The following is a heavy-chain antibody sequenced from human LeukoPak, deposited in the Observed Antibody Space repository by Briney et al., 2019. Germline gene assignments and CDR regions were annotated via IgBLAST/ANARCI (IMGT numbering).Heavy chain of an antibody. CDR3: ARLEKMTMVTNPDY. J-gene: IGHJ4*02. V-gene: IGHV3-33*01. CDR1: GFTFSSHG. D-gene: IGHD4-17*01. Sequence: SGGSLRLSCRASGFTFSSHGMHWVRQAPGKGLEWVAVIWYDGSLKYYSDSVKGRFTISRDNAKNSLYLQMNSLRAEDTAVYYCARLEKMTMVTNPDYWGQGTLVTVSA. CDR2: IWYDGSLK.